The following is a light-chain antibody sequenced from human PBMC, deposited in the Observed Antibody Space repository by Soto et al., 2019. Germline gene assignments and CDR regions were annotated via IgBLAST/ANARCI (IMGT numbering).Light chain of an antibody. Sequence: QSVLTQPASVSGSPGQSITISCTGTSSDVGAYNFVSWYQQHPGKAPKLVIYDVTNRPSGVSSRFSGSKSGNTASLAISGLQAEDEADYYCSSYTTSNTLVFGGGTQLTVL. V-gene: IGLV2-14*03. CDR3: SSYTTSNTLV. CDR2: DVT. CDR1: SSDVGAYNF. J-gene: IGLJ7*01.